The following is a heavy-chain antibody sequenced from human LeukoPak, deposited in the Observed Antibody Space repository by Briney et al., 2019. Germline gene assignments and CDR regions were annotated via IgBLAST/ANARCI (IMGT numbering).Heavy chain of an antibody. CDR2: ISGSGGST. V-gene: IGHV3-23*01. CDR1: GFTFSSYA. Sequence: GGSLRLSCAASGFTFSSYAMSWVRQAPGKGLEWVSAISGSGGSTYYADSVKGRFTISRDNSKNTLYLQMNSLRAEDTAVYYCAKVGYDYIWGSYRAYYLDYWGQGTLVTVSS. D-gene: IGHD3-16*02. J-gene: IGHJ4*02. CDR3: AKVGYDYIWGSYRAYYLDY.